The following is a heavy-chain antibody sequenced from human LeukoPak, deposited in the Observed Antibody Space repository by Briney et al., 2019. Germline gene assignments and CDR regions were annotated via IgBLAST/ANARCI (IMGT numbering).Heavy chain of an antibody. CDR1: GYTFTGYY. J-gene: IGHJ5*02. Sequence: GSVKVSCKASGYTFTGYYMHWVRQAPGQGLEWMGWINPNSGGTNYAQKFQGRVTMTRDTSISTAYMELSRLRSDDTAVYYCARRDYYGSGSYYSHNWFDPWGQGTLVTVSS. D-gene: IGHD3-10*01. CDR3: ARRDYYGSGSYYSHNWFDP. CDR2: INPNSGGT. V-gene: IGHV1-2*02.